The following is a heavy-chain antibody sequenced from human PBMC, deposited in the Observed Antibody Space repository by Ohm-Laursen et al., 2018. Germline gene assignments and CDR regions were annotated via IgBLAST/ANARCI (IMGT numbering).Heavy chain of an antibody. D-gene: IGHD1-26*01. V-gene: IGHV3-11*04. CDR2: ISS. J-gene: IGHJ4*02. CDR1: GFTFSDYY. Sequence: SLRLSCAASGFTFSDYYMTWIRQAPGKGLEWVSYISSSVKGRFTISRDNAKNSLYLQMNSLRAEDTAVYYCASRSGSFYWGQGTLVTVSS. CDR3: ASRSGSFY.